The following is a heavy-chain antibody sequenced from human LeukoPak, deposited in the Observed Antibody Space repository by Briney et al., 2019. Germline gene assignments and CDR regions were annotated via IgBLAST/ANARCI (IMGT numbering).Heavy chain of an antibody. D-gene: IGHD3-10*01. CDR3: AKDWLLWFGELLSSPDAFDI. CDR2: ISGSGGST. J-gene: IGHJ3*02. Sequence: GGSLRLSCAASGFTFSSYAMSWVRQAPGKGLEWVSAISGSGGSTYYADSVKGRFTISRDNSKNTLYLQMNSLRAEDTAVYYCAKDWLLWFGELLSSPDAFDIWGQGTMVSVSS. V-gene: IGHV3-23*01. CDR1: GFTFSSYA.